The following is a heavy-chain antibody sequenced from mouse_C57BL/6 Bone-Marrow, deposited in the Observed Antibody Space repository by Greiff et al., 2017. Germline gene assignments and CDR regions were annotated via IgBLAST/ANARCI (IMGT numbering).Heavy chain of an antibody. CDR1: GYTFTSYG. Sequence: QVQLQQSGAELARPGASVKLSCKASGYTFTSYGISWVKQRTGKGLEWIGEIYPRSGNTYYNEKFKGKATLTGDKSSSTGYMELSSLTSEDAAVYFGANPGIYYYGNSPANWGQGTLVTVSA. J-gene: IGHJ3*01. V-gene: IGHV1-81*01. D-gene: IGHD1-1*01. CDR2: IYPRSGNT. CDR3: ANPGIYYYGNSPAN.